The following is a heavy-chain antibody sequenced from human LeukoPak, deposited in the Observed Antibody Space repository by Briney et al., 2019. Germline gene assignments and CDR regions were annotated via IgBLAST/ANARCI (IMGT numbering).Heavy chain of an antibody. V-gene: IGHV3-21*01. Sequence: GGSLRLSCAASGFTFSIYNMNWVRQAPGKGLEWVSSISSSSSYIYYANSVKGRFTISRDNAKNSLYLQVNSLRAEDTAVYYCARLTTTVTTPFDYWGQGTLVTVSS. J-gene: IGHJ4*02. D-gene: IGHD4-17*01. CDR2: ISSSSSYI. CDR3: ARLTTTVTTPFDY. CDR1: GFTFSIYN.